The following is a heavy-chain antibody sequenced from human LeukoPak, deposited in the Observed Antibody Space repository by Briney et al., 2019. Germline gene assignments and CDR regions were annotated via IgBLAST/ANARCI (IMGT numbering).Heavy chain of an antibody. CDR2: IKQDESEK. CDR3: ARVYYQDSGTSYRHLDY. Sequence: GGSLRLSCADSGFTFRNYCMTWVRQVPGKGLEWVASIKQDESEKYFLDSVKGRFTISRDNAENSLYLQMNSLRAEDTAVYYCARVYYQDSGTSYRHLDYWGQGTLVTVSS. D-gene: IGHD3-22*01. CDR1: GFTFRNYC. V-gene: IGHV3-7*01. J-gene: IGHJ4*02.